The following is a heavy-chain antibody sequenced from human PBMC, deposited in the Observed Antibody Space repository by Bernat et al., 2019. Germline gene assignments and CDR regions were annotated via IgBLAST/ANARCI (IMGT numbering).Heavy chain of an antibody. V-gene: IGHV3-23*04. D-gene: IGHD2-21*02. Sequence: VQLVESGGGLVQPGGSLRLSCAASGFTFRSNAMSWVRQAPGKGLECVSYISSSGGTTEYADSVKGRFTVSRDNSKNTLYVQMNSLRAEDTAVYYCAKGNGDSSTFDYWGQGTLVTVSS. CDR1: GFTFRSNA. J-gene: IGHJ4*02. CDR2: ISSSGGTT. CDR3: AKGNGDSSTFDY.